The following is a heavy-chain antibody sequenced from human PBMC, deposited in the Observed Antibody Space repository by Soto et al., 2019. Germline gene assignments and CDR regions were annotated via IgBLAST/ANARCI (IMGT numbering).Heavy chain of an antibody. J-gene: IGHJ6*02. D-gene: IGHD4-17*01. Sequence: QVQLVESGGVVVQPGRSLRLSCAAAGFTFSSYAMHWVRQAPGKRLEWVAVISYDGSNKYYADSVKGRFTISRDNSKNTLYLQMNSLRAEDTAVYYCARSGPDDYGDYGVYYGMDVWGQGTTVTVSS. V-gene: IGHV3-30-3*01. CDR1: GFTFSSYA. CDR2: ISYDGSNK. CDR3: ARSGPDDYGDYGVYYGMDV.